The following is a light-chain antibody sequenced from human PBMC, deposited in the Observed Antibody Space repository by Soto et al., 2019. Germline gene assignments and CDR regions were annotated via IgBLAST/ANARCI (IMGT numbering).Light chain of an antibody. CDR2: GAF. J-gene: IGKJ1*01. V-gene: IGKV3-15*01. CDR1: QSVSGD. CDR3: QQYNNWTWT. Sequence: EIVMTQSPATLSVSPGERATLSFRASQSVSGDLAWYQQNPGQAPRLIIYGAFTRETGIRARFSGSGSGTEFTLTISSLQSEDFAVYYCQQYNNWTWTFGQGTKVDIK.